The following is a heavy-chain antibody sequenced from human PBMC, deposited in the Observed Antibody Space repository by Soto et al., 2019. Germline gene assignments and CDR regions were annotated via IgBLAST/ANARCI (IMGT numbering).Heavy chain of an antibody. CDR2: ISGSGGST. J-gene: IGHJ4*02. CDR3: AKVQDPKYSSGSASFDY. D-gene: IGHD6-19*01. CDR1: GFTFSSYA. V-gene: IGHV3-23*01. Sequence: PGGSLRLSCAASGFTFSSYAMSWVRQAPGKGLEWVSAISGSGGSTYYADSVQGRLTISRDNSKNTLYLQMNSLRAEDTAVYYCAKVQDPKYSSGSASFDYWGQGTLVTVSS.